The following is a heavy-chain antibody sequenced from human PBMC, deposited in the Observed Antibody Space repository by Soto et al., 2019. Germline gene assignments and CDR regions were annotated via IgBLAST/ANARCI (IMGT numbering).Heavy chain of an antibody. CDR1: GGSISSGGYY. CDR3: AREALYSSHSSYYYMDV. D-gene: IGHD6-13*01. Sequence: SETLSLTCTVSGGSISSGGYYWSWIRQHPGKGLEWIGYIYYSGSTYYNPSLKSRVTISVDTSKNQFSLKLSSVTAADTAVYYCAREALYSSHSSYYYMDVWGKGTTVTVSS. J-gene: IGHJ6*03. CDR2: IYYSGST. V-gene: IGHV4-31*03.